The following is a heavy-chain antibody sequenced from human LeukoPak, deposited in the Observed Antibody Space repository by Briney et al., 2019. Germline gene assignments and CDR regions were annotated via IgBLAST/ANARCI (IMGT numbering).Heavy chain of an antibody. CDR3: AGVDSSGWGDLGYFDY. J-gene: IGHJ4*02. V-gene: IGHV4-39*01. D-gene: IGHD6-19*01. Sequence: SETLSLTCTVSGGSTSSSSYYWGWIRQPPGKGLEWIGSIYYSGSTYYNPSLKSRVTISVDTSKNQFSLKLSSVTAADTAVYYCAGVDSSGWGDLGYFDYWGQGTLVTVSS. CDR2: IYYSGST. CDR1: GGSTSSSSYY.